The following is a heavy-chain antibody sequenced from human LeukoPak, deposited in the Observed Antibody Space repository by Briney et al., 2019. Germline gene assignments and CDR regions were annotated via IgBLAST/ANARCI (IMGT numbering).Heavy chain of an antibody. CDR2: IKQDGSEK. D-gene: IGHD6-19*01. J-gene: IGHJ1*01. Sequence: GGSLRLSCAASGFTVSGLCMSWVRQAPGKGLEWVANIKQDGSEKYYVDSMKGRFTISRDNAKNSLYLQMNSLRAEDTAVYYCARVLGGWPEYFQHWGQGTLVTVSS. CDR3: ARVLGGWPEYFQH. V-gene: IGHV3-7*01. CDR1: GFTVSGLC.